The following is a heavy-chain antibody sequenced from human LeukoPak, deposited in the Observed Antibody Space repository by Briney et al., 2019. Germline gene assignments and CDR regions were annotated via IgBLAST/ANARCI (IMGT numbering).Heavy chain of an antibody. CDR3: ARGGFNLLPGYSTKFDY. CDR2: IYHSGST. Sequence: SETLSLTCAVSGDSISSSNWWNWVRQPPGKGLEWIGEIYHSGSTNYNPSLRSRVTISLDKSRNQVSLMLPSVTAADTAVYYCARGGFNLLPGYSTKFDYWGQGILVTVSS. D-gene: IGHD3-9*01. CDR1: GDSISSSNW. J-gene: IGHJ4*02. V-gene: IGHV4-4*02.